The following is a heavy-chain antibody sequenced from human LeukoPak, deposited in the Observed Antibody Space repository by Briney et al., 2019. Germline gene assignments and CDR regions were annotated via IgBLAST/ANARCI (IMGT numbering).Heavy chain of an antibody. D-gene: IGHD3-10*01. CDR1: GYSFTSYW. V-gene: IGHV5-10-1*01. J-gene: IGHJ4*02. Sequence: GESLKISCKGSGYSFTSYWISWVRQMPGKGLEWVGRIDPSDSYTNYSPSFQGHVTISADKSISTAYLQWSSLKASDTAMYYCARDRQPSFGLDYWGQGTLVTVSS. CDR2: IDPSDSYT. CDR3: ARDRQPSFGLDY.